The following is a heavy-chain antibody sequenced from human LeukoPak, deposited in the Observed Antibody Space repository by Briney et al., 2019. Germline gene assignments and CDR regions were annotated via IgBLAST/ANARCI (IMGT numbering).Heavy chain of an antibody. V-gene: IGHV3-30*02. CDR1: GFTFSSYG. J-gene: IGHJ6*03. D-gene: IGHD5-24*01. CDR3: AKVGMAGASYYFYYYMDV. Sequence: GGSLRLSCAASGFTFSSYGMHWVRQAPGKGLEWVAFILYDGSNNSYTDPVNGRSTIARDNFKNALYTQMNSLRGEDMAVYYCAKVGMAGASYYFYYYMDVWGKGTTVTISS. CDR2: ILYDGSNN.